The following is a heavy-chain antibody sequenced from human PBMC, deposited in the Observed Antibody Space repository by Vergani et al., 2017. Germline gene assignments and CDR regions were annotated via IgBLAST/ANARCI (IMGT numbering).Heavy chain of an antibody. CDR2: ISGSGGST. CDR1: GFTFSSYA. D-gene: IGHD4-17*01. Sequence: EVQLLESGGGLVQPGGSLRLSCAASGFTFSSYAMSWVRQAPGKGLEWVSAISGSGGSTYYADSVKGRFTISRDNSKNTLYLQMNSLRAEDTAVYYCARGVEGDYVYYYGMDVWGLGTTVTVSS. V-gene: IGHV3-23*01. J-gene: IGHJ6*02. CDR3: ARGVEGDYVYYYGMDV.